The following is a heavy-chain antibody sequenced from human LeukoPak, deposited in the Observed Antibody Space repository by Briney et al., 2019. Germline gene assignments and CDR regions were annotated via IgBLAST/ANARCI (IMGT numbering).Heavy chain of an antibody. CDR3: ARNGKYCSGGSCYTEYFQH. J-gene: IGHJ1*01. Sequence: GESLKISCKGSGYSFTSYWIGWVRQMPGKGLEWMGIIYPGDSDTRYSPSFQGQVTISADKSISTAYLQWSSLKASDTAMYYCARNGKYCSGGSCYTEYFQHWGQGTLVTVSS. V-gene: IGHV5-51*01. CDR1: GYSFTSYW. CDR2: IYPGDSDT. D-gene: IGHD2-15*01.